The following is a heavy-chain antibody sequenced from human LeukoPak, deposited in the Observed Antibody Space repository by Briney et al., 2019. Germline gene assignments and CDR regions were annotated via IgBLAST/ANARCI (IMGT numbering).Heavy chain of an antibody. V-gene: IGHV4-30-2*01. CDR2: IYHSGST. J-gene: IGHJ5*02. CDR3: ARDRIGYCSSTSCYTGWFDP. D-gene: IGHD2-2*02. CDR1: GGSISSGGYS. Sequence: SETLSLTCAVSGGSISSGGYSWSWIRQPPGKGLEWIGYIYHSGSTYYNPSLKSRVTISVDRSKNQFSLKLSSVTAADTAVYYCARDRIGYCSSTSCYTGWFDPWGQGTLVTVSS.